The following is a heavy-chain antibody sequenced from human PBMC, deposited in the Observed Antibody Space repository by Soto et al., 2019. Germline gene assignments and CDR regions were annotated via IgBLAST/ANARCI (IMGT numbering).Heavy chain of an antibody. Sequence: EVQLVESGGGLVQPGGSLRLSCAASGFTFNTYWMAWVRQAPGKGPEWVASIKQDGSETCYMDSVRGRFTISRDNAKISLYLQLTSLRAEDMAVYYCAREVRATFDPWGQGPLVTVSS. J-gene: IGHJ5*02. CDR3: AREVRATFDP. CDR1: GFTFNTYW. CDR2: IKQDGSET. V-gene: IGHV3-7*01. D-gene: IGHD1-26*01.